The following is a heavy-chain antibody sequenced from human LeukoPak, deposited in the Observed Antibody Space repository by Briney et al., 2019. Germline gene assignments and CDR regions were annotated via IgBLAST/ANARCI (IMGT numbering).Heavy chain of an antibody. CDR3: ARVAVVVVAANAFDI. CDR2: INPNSGGT. D-gene: IGHD2-15*01. V-gene: IGHV1-2*02. CDR1: GYTFTGYY. Sequence: GASVKVSCKASGYTFTGYYMHWVRQAPGQGLEWMGWINPNSGGTNYAQKFQGRVTMTRDTSISTAYMELSRLRSDDTAVYYCARVAVVVVAANAFDIWGQGTMVTASS. J-gene: IGHJ3*02.